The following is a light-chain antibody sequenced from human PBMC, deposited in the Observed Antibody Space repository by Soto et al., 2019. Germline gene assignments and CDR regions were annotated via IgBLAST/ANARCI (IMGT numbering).Light chain of an antibody. J-gene: IGKJ5*01. CDR1: QDISTY. V-gene: IGKV1-5*01. CDR3: QHYTLYSAP. Sequence: RLTQSPSSLPASVGDTATISCRASQDISTYLAWYQQKPGKAPTLLIFGASSLHNGVPPRFAGSGSGSEFTLTINRLQPDDLATYYCQHYTLYSAPFGQGTRV. CDR2: GAS.